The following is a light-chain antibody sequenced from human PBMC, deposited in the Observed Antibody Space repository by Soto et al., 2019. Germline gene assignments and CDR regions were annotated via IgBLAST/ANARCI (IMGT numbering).Light chain of an antibody. CDR1: SNVVRDYKF. CDR3: SSCSTSGTVT. V-gene: IGLV2-14*01. CDR2: EVS. J-gene: IGLJ2*01. Sequence: QSVLTQPASVSGSPGQSITISCTGTSNVVRDYKFVSWYQQHPGKAPKLIIYEVSNRPSAVSNRFSGSKSGNTASLTISGLQAEDEADYCCSSCSTSGTVTFGGGTQLTVL.